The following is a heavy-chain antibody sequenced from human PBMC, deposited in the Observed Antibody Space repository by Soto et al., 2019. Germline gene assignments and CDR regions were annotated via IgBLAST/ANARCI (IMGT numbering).Heavy chain of an antibody. J-gene: IGHJ4*02. CDR3: ARARGRQLFDY. CDR2: ISAYNGNT. D-gene: IGHD1-26*01. V-gene: IGHV1-18*01. CDR1: VYTFTSYG. Sequence: QVQLVQSGAEVKKPGASVKVSCKASVYTFTSYGISWVRQAPGQGLEWMGWISAYNGNTNYAQKLQGRVTMTTDTSTSTASMELRSLRSDDKAVYYSARARGRQLFDYWGQGTLVPVSS.